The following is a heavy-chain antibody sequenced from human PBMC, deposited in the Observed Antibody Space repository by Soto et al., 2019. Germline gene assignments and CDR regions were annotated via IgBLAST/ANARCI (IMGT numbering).Heavy chain of an antibody. Sequence: QVQLVQSGAEVKNPGASVKVSCKTSGYVFTSYGIGWARQAPGQGLEWMGWINTYNGNTNYAQNLQGRVTLTTDTSPSTGFRELRSLRSKHTAIYYWVFVDVYVTPSPQDVWGQGTTVNVSS. CDR2: INTYNGNT. J-gene: IGHJ6*02. CDR3: VFVDVYVTPSPQDV. V-gene: IGHV1-18*01. CDR1: GYVFTSYG. D-gene: IGHD3-16*01.